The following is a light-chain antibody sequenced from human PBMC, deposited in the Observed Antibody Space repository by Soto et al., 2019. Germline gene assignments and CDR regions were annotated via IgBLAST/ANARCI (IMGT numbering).Light chain of an antibody. Sequence: QSVMTQPPSVSAAPGQKVTISCSGSSSNIGGNSVSWYQQLPGTAPKLLIYDDDKRPSGIPDRFSGSKSGTSATLGITGFQTGDEADYYCSSYRSGNTLVVFGGGTKLTVL. CDR2: DDD. V-gene: IGLV1-51*01. CDR3: SSYRSGNTLVV. CDR1: SSNIGGNS. J-gene: IGLJ2*01.